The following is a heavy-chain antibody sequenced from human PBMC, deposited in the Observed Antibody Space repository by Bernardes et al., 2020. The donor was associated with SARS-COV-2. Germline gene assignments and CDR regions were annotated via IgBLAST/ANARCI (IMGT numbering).Heavy chain of an antibody. CDR1: GVTVSSSY. J-gene: IGHJ3*02. Sequence: GGSLRLSCAASGVTVSSSYMTWVRQAPGKGLEWVSLIYIGGNTYYADSVKGRFTISRDSSENTLHLQMNSLRAEDTAVYYCARALMVGATLADAFDIWGQGTMVTVSS. D-gene: IGHD1-26*01. CDR3: ARALMVGATLADAFDI. CDR2: IYIGGNT. V-gene: IGHV3-53*01.